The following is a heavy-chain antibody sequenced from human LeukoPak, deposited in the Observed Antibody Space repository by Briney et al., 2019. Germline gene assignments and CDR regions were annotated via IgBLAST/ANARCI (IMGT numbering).Heavy chain of an antibody. J-gene: IGHJ5*02. V-gene: IGHV1-46*01. CDR2: INPSGGST. CDR3: ARSSPITNTDNWFDP. CDR1: GYTFTSYY. Sequence: GASVKVSCKASGYTFTSYYMHWVRQAPGQGLEWMGIINPSGGSTSYAQKLQGRVTMTRDMSTSTVYMELSSLRSEDTAVYYCARSSPITNTDNWFDPWGQGTLVTVSS. D-gene: IGHD3-10*01.